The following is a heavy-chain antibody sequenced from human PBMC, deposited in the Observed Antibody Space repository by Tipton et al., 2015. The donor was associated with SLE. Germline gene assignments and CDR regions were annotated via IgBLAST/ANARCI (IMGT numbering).Heavy chain of an antibody. CDR2: IYYSGST. J-gene: IGHJ4*02. V-gene: IGHV4-59*12. Sequence: TLSLTCTVSGVSISNYYWSWIRQPPGKGLEWIGYIYYSGSTNYNPSLKSRVTISVDTSKNQFSLKLSSVTVADTAVYYCAKDYNHDNADYNWGQGTLVIVSS. CDR1: GVSISNYY. CDR3: AKDYNHDNADYN. D-gene: IGHD4-17*01.